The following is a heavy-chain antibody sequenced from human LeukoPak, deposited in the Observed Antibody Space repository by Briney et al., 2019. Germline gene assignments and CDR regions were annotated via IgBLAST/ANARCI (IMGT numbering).Heavy chain of an antibody. CDR1: GFTFSSYW. D-gene: IGHD3-10*01. V-gene: IGHV3-7*01. CDR3: ARDNYYGSGSYPPLDY. J-gene: IGHJ4*02. CDR2: IKQDGSEK. Sequence: GGTLRLSCAASGFTFSSYWMSWVRQAPGKGLEWVANIKQDGSEKYYVDSVKGRFTISRDNAKNSLYLQMNSLRGEDTAVYYCARDNYYGSGSYPPLDYWGQGTLVTVSS.